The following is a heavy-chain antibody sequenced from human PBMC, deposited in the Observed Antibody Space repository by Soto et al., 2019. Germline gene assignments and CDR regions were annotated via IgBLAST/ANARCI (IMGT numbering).Heavy chain of an antibody. CDR3: ARDNPPLYYYDSSGYFPYYFDY. CDR2: INPNSGGT. J-gene: IGHJ4*02. CDR1: GYTFTGYY. Sequence: ASVKVSCKASGYTFTGYYMHWARQAPGQGLEWMGWINPNSGGTNYAQKFQGRVTMTRDTSISTAYMELSRLRSDDTAVYYCARDNPPLYYYDSSGYFPYYFDYWGQGTLVTVSS. D-gene: IGHD3-22*01. V-gene: IGHV1-2*02.